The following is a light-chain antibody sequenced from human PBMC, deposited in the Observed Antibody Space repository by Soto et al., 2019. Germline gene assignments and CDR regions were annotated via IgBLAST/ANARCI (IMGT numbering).Light chain of an antibody. Sequence: QLVLTQPPSVSAAQGQKATISCFGSSPNIGNNYVSWYQQFPGTAPKLLVYDNNKRPSGIPDRFSGSKSGTSATLGITGLQTGDEAEYFCGTWDNSLSTVVFGGGTKLTVL. CDR2: DNN. V-gene: IGLV1-51*01. CDR3: GTWDNSLSTVV. J-gene: IGLJ2*01. CDR1: SPNIGNNY.